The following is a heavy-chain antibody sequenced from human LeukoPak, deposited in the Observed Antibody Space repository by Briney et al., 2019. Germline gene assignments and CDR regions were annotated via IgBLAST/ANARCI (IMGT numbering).Heavy chain of an antibody. CDR2: IYYSGST. CDR3: ARATHYYDSSGYPYYYYGMDV. Sequence: SQTLSLTCTVSGGSISSGGYYWSWIRQHPGKGLEWIGYIYYSGSTYYNPSLKSRVTISVDTSKNQFSLKLSSVTAADTAVYYCARATHYYDSSGYPYYYYGMDVWGQGTTVTVSS. J-gene: IGHJ6*02. D-gene: IGHD3-22*01. V-gene: IGHV4-31*03. CDR1: GGSISSGGYY.